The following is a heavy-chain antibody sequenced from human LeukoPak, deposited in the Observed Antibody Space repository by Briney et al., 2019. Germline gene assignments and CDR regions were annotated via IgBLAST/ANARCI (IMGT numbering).Heavy chain of an antibody. D-gene: IGHD7-27*01. CDR3: ATIGDRLTGELSRIVY. Sequence: GGSLSLPCAAPGFTFSNYAMHWVRQAQGKGLKWLAVVSNDGSNKYYADSVKGRFTISKNISKNTLYLKMNSLRAEDAAIYYCATIGDRLTGELSRIVYWGRGTLVTVSS. CDR2: VSNDGSNK. V-gene: IGHV3-30-3*01. J-gene: IGHJ4*02. CDR1: GFTFSNYA.